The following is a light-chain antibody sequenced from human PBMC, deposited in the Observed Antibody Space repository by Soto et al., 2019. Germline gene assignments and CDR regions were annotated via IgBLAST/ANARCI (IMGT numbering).Light chain of an antibody. CDR3: SSYTTSSLGV. J-gene: IGLJ2*01. CDR2: EVT. V-gene: IGLV2-14*01. CDR1: SSDVGFYNY. Sequence: QSALTQPASVSGSPGQSITISCTGTSSDVGFYNYVSWYQQHPGKAPKLIIYEVTNRPSGVSNRFSGSKSGNTASLTISGLHAEDEADYYCSSYTTSSLGVFGGGTQLTV.